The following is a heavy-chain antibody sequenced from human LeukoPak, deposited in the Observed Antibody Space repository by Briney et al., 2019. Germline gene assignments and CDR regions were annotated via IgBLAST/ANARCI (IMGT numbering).Heavy chain of an antibody. CDR1: GGTFSSYA. J-gene: IGHJ4*02. V-gene: IGHV1-69*04. CDR3: ARDDYGGNSFPEYYFDY. CDR2: ITPILGIA. Sequence: SVKVSCKASGGTFSSYAISWVRQAPGQGLEWMGRITPILGIANYAQKFQGRVTITADKSTSTAYMELSSLRSEDTAVYYCARDDYGGNSFPEYYFDYWGQGTLVTVPS. D-gene: IGHD4-23*01.